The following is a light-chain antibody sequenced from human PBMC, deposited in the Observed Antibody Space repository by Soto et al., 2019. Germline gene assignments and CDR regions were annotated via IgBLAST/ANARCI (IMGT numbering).Light chain of an antibody. CDR3: SSSTSRRTLV. J-gene: IGLJ2*01. CDR2: DVS. CDR1: SSDVGGYNY. V-gene: IGLV2-14*01. Sequence: QSVLTQPASVSGSPGQSITISCTGTSSDVGGYNYVSWYQQHPGKAPKLMIYDVSDRPSGVSSRFSGSKSGNTASLTISGLQVEDEDDYYCSSSTSRRTLVFGGGTKVTVL.